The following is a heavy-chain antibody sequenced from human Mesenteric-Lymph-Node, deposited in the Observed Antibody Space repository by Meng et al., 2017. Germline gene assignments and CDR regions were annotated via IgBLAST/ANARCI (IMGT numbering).Heavy chain of an antibody. CDR3: AKREYRLLSAPFDY. D-gene: IGHD2-2*01. V-gene: IGHV7-4-1*02. J-gene: IGHJ4*02. CDR1: GYTFTSYA. Sequence: ASVKVSCKASGYTFTSYAMNWVRQAPGQGLEWMGWINTNTGNPTYAQGLTGRFVFSLDTSVSTAYLQISSLTAEDTAVYYCAKREYRLLSAPFDYWGQGTLVTVSS. CDR2: INTNTGNP.